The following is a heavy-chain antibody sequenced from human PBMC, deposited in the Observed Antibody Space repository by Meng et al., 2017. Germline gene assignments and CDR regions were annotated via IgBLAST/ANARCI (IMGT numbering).Heavy chain of an antibody. CDR2: INHSGST. CDR1: GGSFGGYY. D-gene: IGHD5-18*01. V-gene: IGHV4-34*01. J-gene: IGHJ4*02. CDR3: ARGGGYSYGFGSIDY. Sequence: QVPLQQCGAGLLKTSEPLSLTCAVYGGSFGGYYWSWIRQPPGKGLEWIGEINHSGSTNYHPSLKSRVTISVDTSKNQFSLKLSSVTAADTAVYYCARGGGYSYGFGSIDYWGQGTLVTVSS.